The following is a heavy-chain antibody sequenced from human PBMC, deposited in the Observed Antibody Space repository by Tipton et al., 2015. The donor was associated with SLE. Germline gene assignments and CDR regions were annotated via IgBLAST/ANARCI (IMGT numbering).Heavy chain of an antibody. CDR2: IYYSGST. Sequence: TLSLTCTVSGGSISSHYRSWIRQPPGKGLEWIGYIYYSGSTNYNPSLKSRVTISVDRSKNQFSLKLSSVTAADTAVYYCARVARLGAFDIWGQGTMVTVSS. CDR1: GGSISSHY. V-gene: IGHV4-59*11. J-gene: IGHJ3*02. D-gene: IGHD6-6*01. CDR3: ARVARLGAFDI.